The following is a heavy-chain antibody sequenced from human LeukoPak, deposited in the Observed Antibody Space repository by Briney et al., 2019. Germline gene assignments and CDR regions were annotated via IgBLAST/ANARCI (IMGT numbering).Heavy chain of an antibody. J-gene: IGHJ3*02. D-gene: IGHD3-10*01. CDR1: GGSFSGYY. Sequence: SETLSLTCAVYGGSFSGYYWSCIRQPPGKGLEWVGEINHSGSTNYNTSLQSRVTISVDTSKNQFSLKLSYVTAADTAVYYCGEYSGSYFGAFDIWGQGTMVTVCS. CDR3: GEYSGSYFGAFDI. CDR2: INHSGST. V-gene: IGHV4-34*01.